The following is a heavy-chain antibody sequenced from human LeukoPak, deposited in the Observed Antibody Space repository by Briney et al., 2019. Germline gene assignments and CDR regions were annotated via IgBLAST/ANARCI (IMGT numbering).Heavy chain of an antibody. J-gene: IGHJ4*02. D-gene: IGHD1-26*01. CDR3: ARGYLLGIVGATRLNDY. CDR2: MNPNSGNT. Sequence: ASVKVSCKASGYTFTSYDINWVRQATGQGLEWMGWMNPNSGNTGYAQKFQGRVTMTRNTSISTAYMELSSLRSEDTAVYYCARGYLLGIVGATRLNDYWGQGTLVTVSS. CDR1: GYTFTSYD. V-gene: IGHV1-8*01.